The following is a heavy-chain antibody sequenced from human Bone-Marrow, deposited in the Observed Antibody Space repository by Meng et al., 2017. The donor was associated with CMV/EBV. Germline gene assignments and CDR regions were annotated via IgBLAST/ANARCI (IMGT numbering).Heavy chain of an antibody. Sequence: GSLRLSCAVYGGSFSGYYWSWIRQPPGKGLEWIGSIFHRGSTYYNPSLKSRATITVDTSKKQFSLRVTSVTAADTAVYYCAREGSSIPNYYYYYGMDVWGQGTTVTVSS. V-gene: IGHV4-34*12. D-gene: IGHD6-13*01. CDR3: AREGSSIPNYYYYYGMDV. J-gene: IGHJ6*02. CDR1: GGSFSGYY. CDR2: IFHRGST.